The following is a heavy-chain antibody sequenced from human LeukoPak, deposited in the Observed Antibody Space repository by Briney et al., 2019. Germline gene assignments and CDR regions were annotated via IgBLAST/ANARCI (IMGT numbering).Heavy chain of an antibody. D-gene: IGHD2-15*01. CDR1: GGSISSSSYY. J-gene: IGHJ4*02. V-gene: IGHV4-39*07. CDR2: IYYSGTT. Sequence: PSETLSLTCTVSGGSISSSSYYWGWIRQPPGKGLEWIGSIYYSGTTNYNPSLKSRVTMSVDTSNNRFSLKLSSVTAADTALYYCARGGWAALDYWGQGTLVTVSS. CDR3: ARGGWAALDY.